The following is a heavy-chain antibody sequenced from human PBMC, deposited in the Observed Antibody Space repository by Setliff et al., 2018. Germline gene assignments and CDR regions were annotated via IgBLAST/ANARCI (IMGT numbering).Heavy chain of an antibody. CDR1: GATFSGVA. D-gene: IGHD3-3*01. J-gene: IGHJ4*02. Sequence: GASVKVSCKASGATFSGVAFSWVRQAPGHGLEWMGRFIPVLGKPNYAPRFQGRLTITVDTSTGTSYMDLRSLTSDDTAIYYCATELRSPFWHFDLWGQGALVTVS. CDR3: ATELRSPFWHFDL. CDR2: FIPVLGKP. V-gene: IGHV1-69*04.